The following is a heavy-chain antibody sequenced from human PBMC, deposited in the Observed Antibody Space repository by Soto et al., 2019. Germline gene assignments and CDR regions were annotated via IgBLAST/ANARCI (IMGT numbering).Heavy chain of an antibody. CDR2: ISYDGSNK. D-gene: IGHD5-18*01. CDR3: AKEAETDNIGYSYGYDY. Sequence: QVQLVESGGGVVQPGRSLRLSCAASGFTFSSYGMHWVRQAPGKGLEWVAVISYDGSNKYYADSVKGRFTISRDNSKNTLYLQMNSMRAEDTAVNYCAKEAETDNIGYSYGYDYWGQGTLVTVSS. CDR1: GFTFSSYG. J-gene: IGHJ4*02. V-gene: IGHV3-30*18.